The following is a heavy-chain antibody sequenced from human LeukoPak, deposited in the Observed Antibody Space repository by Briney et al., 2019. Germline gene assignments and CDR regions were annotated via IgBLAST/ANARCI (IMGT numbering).Heavy chain of an antibody. J-gene: IGHJ3*02. CDR1: GFTFDDYG. CDR3: ARNTSGWYSGDAFDI. D-gene: IGHD6-19*01. Sequence: GGSLRLSCAASGFTFDDYGMSWARQAPGKWLEWVSGINWNGGGTGYADSVKGRFTISRDNAKNSLYLQMNSLRAEDTALYCCARNTSGWYSGDAFDIWGQGTMVTVSS. V-gene: IGHV3-20*04. CDR2: INWNGGGT.